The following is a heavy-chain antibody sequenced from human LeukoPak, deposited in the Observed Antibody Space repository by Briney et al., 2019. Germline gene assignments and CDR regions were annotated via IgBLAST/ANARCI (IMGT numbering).Heavy chain of an antibody. D-gene: IGHD4-17*01. J-gene: IGHJ4*02. CDR1: GGSISSYY. V-gene: IGHV4-4*07. Sequence: PSETLSLTCTVSGGSISSYYWSWLRQPAGKGLEWIGRIYTSGSTNYTPSLKSRVTMSVDTSKNQFSLKLSSVTAADTAVYYCARDTGVTVTFYYFDYWGQGTLVTVSS. CDR3: ARDTGVTVTFYYFDY. CDR2: IYTSGST.